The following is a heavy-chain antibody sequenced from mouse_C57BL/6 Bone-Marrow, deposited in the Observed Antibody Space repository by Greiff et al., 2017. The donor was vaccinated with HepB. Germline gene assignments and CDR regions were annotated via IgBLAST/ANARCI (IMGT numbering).Heavy chain of an antibody. V-gene: IGHV1-19*01. CDR3: ARTLYDYDGDWYFDV. Sequence: VQLKQSGPVLVKPGASVKMSCKASGYTFTDYYMNWVKQSHGKSLEWIGVINPYNGGTSYNQKFKGKATLTVDKSSSTAYMELNSLTSEDSAVYCCARTLYDYDGDWYFDVWGTGTTVTVSS. D-gene: IGHD2-4*01. CDR2: INPYNGGT. CDR1: GYTFTDYY. J-gene: IGHJ1*03.